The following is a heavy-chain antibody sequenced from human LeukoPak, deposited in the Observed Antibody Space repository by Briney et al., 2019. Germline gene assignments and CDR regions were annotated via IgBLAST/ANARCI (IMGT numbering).Heavy chain of an antibody. CDR2: IIPILGIT. CDR3: ARDSQWLAYDAFDV. D-gene: IGHD6-19*01. Sequence: GASVKVSCKASGYTFTSYAISWVRQAPGQGLECMGRIIPILGITNYAQKFQDRVTITADKSTSTAYMELSSLRSEDTAVYFCARDSQWLAYDAFDVWGQGTMVTVS. J-gene: IGHJ3*01. CDR1: GYTFTSYA. V-gene: IGHV1-69*04.